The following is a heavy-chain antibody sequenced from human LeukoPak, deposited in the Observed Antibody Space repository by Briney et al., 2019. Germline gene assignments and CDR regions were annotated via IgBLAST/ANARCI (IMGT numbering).Heavy chain of an antibody. V-gene: IGHV3-23*01. J-gene: IGHJ4*02. D-gene: IGHD6-19*01. CDR1: GFIFSSYA. CDR3: ARGGGSGWYGRGYYFDY. Sequence: PGGSLRLSCAASGFIFSSYAMSWVRQAPGKGLEWVSTISGSGGSTYYADSVKGRFTISRDNSKNTLYLQMNSLRAEDTAVYYCARGGGSGWYGRGYYFDYWGQGTLATVSS. CDR2: ISGSGGST.